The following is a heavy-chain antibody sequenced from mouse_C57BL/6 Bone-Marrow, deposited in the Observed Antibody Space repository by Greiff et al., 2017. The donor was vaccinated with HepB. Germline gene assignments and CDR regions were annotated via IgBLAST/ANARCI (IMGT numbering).Heavy chain of an antibody. CDR1: GFTFSSYT. Sequence: EVKLVESGGGLVKPGGSLKLSCAASGFTFSSYTMSWVRQTQEKRLEWVATISGGGGNTYYPDSVKGRFTISRDNAKNTLYLQMSSLRSEDTALYYCARNYYGSSWAYWGQGTLVTVSA. CDR2: ISGGGGNT. V-gene: IGHV5-9*01. J-gene: IGHJ3*01. D-gene: IGHD1-1*01. CDR3: ARNYYGSSWAY.